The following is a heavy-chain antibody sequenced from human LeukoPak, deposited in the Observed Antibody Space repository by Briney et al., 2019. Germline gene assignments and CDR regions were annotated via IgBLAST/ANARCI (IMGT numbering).Heavy chain of an antibody. J-gene: IGHJ4*02. CDR3: ARHIAAAGRFDY. V-gene: IGHV4-59*08. Sequence: NASETLSLTCTVSGGSISSYYWSWTRQPPGKGLEWIGYIYYSGSTNYNPSLKSRVTISVDRSKSQFSLKVSSVTAADTAVYYCARHIAAAGRFDYWGQGTLVTVSS. CDR1: GGSISSYY. CDR2: IYYSGST. D-gene: IGHD6-13*01.